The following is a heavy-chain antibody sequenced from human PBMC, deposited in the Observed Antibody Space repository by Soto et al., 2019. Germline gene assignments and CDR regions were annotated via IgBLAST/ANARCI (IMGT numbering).Heavy chain of an antibody. V-gene: IGHV1-8*01. CDR1: GYTFTSYD. CDR3: ARGGEYSSSGSFDY. Sequence: ASVKVSCKASGYTFTSYDINWVRQATGQGLEWMGWMNPNSFNTGYAQKFQGRVTMTRDTSISTAYMELSSLRSDDTAVYYCARGGEYSSSGSFDYWGQGTLVTVSS. CDR2: MNPNSFNT. J-gene: IGHJ4*02. D-gene: IGHD6-6*01.